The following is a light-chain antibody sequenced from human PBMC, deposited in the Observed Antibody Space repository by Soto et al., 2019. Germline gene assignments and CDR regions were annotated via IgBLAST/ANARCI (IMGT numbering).Light chain of an antibody. Sequence: DIQMTQSPSTLSASVGDRVTITCRASQSISRWLAWSQQKPGKAPKLLIYDASNLQSGVSSRFSGSGSGTESTLTITSLQPDDFATYYCQQYSSFLTFGGGTKVEI. J-gene: IGKJ4*01. V-gene: IGKV1-5*01. CDR2: DAS. CDR1: QSISRW. CDR3: QQYSSFLT.